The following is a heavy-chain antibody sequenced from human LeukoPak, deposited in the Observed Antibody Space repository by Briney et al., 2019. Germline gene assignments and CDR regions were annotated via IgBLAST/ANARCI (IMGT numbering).Heavy chain of an antibody. CDR1: GDSISINNAA. CDR2: TYYRSKGYN. D-gene: IGHD6-19*01. CDR3: ARSKAGSHFFDY. J-gene: IGHJ4*02. V-gene: IGHV6-1*01. Sequence: SQTLSLTFAISGDSISINNAAWSWIKQSPSRGLELLGSTYYRSKGYNYYAVSVKSRITINPDTSKNQFSLQLHSVTPEDTAVYYCARSKAGSHFFDYWGQGSLVTVSS.